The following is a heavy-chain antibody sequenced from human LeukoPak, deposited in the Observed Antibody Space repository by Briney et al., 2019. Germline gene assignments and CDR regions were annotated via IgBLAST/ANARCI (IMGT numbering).Heavy chain of an antibody. Sequence: GGSLRLSCAASGFTFGDYAMSWVRQAPGKGLEWVDSFTGRAYGGTTEYAASVRARFTISIDDSKSIAYLQMNSLTTEDTAAYYCTRWTTVTTFEYWGQGTQVAVSS. J-gene: IGHJ4*02. CDR3: TRWTTVTTFEY. CDR2: FTGRAYGGTT. CDR1: GFTFGDYA. D-gene: IGHD4-17*01. V-gene: IGHV3-49*04.